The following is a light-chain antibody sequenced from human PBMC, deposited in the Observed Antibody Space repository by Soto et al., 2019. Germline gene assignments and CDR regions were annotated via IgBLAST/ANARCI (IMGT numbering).Light chain of an antibody. J-gene: IGKJ4*01. V-gene: IGKV1-12*01. CDR1: QDLDRW. CDR3: KQSRSFPLT. Sequence: DIKMNHFLYSLSASVGDRVTIPTGASQDLDRWLAWYQQKPGEAPKVLIFAASSLQSGLPSRFSGGGSGTDFSLTISSLQPEDFATYYCKQSRSFPLTFGGGTKVDIK. CDR2: AAS.